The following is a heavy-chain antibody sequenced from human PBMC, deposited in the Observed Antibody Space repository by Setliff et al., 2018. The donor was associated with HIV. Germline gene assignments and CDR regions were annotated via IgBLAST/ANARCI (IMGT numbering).Heavy chain of an antibody. CDR2: VYFRGST. CDR3: ARHKANFDFYAFDI. CDR1: GGSFYSTSYY. Sequence: SETLSLTCTVSGGSFYSTSYYWAWIRQPPGKGLEWIGSVYFRGSTYYNPSLKRRITISVETSRSQFSLKLRSVTAADTAVYYCARHKANFDFYAFDIWGQGTMVTVSS. D-gene: IGHD3-3*01. V-gene: IGHV4-39*01. J-gene: IGHJ3*02.